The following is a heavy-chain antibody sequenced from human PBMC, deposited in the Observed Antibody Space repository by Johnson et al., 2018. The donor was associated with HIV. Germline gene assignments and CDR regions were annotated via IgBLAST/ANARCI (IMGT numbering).Heavy chain of an antibody. CDR1: GFTFDDYT. V-gene: IGHV3-43*01. D-gene: IGHD1-26*01. Sequence: QLVESGGVVVQPGGSLRLSCAASGFTFDDYTMHWVRQAPGKGLEWVSLISWDGGSTYYADSVKGRFTISRDNAKNSLYLQMNSLRAEDTALYYCAKDKEWELLGAFDIWGQGTMVTVSS. J-gene: IGHJ3*02. CDR3: AKDKEWELLGAFDI. CDR2: ISWDGGST.